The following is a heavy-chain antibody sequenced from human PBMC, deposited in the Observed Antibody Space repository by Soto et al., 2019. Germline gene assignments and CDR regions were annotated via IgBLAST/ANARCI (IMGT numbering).Heavy chain of an antibody. Sequence: SETLSLTCTVSGGSISSYYWSWIRQPPGKGLEWIGYIYYSGSTNYNPSLKSRVTISVDTSKNQFSLKLSSVTAADTAVYYCARLRVVAAIFDYWGQGTLVPVSS. D-gene: IGHD2-15*01. V-gene: IGHV4-59*08. CDR3: ARLRVVAAIFDY. J-gene: IGHJ4*02. CDR2: IYYSGST. CDR1: GGSISSYY.